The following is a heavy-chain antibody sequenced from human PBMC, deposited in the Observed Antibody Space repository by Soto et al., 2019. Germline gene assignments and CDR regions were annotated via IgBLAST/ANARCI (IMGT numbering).Heavy chain of an antibody. CDR3: AKDRGFAAANYYYHGMDV. CDR1: GFTFSNYG. Sequence: QVQLVESGGGVVQPGRSLRLSCAASGFTFSNYGMNWVRQAPGKGLEWVSLISYDGSKKYYADSAKGRFTISRDNSKNTLYVQMNSLRAEDTAVYYCAKDRGFAAANYYYHGMDVWGQGTTVTVSS. CDR2: ISYDGSKK. J-gene: IGHJ6*02. D-gene: IGHD2-2*01. V-gene: IGHV3-30*18.